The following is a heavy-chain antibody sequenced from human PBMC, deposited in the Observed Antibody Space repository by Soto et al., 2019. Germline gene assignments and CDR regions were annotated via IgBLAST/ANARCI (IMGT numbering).Heavy chain of an antibody. CDR2: ISSYNDDK. Sequence: RASVKVSCKTTGYTFSSFGVSWVRQAPGHGLEWVGWISSYNDDKKYAQKFQGRVTITKDTSTNTAYMELRSLTSDDTGVYYCARDLLRETWQTNYPDFRGQGTPVTVSS. J-gene: IGHJ4*02. V-gene: IGHV1-18*01. CDR1: GYTFSSFG. CDR3: ARDLLRETWQTNYPDF. D-gene: IGHD2-15*01.